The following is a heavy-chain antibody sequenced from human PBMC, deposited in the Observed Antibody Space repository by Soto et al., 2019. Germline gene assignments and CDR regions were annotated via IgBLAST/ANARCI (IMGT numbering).Heavy chain of an antibody. CDR1: GGSISSGDYY. D-gene: IGHD3-10*01. J-gene: IGHJ4*02. V-gene: IGHV4-30-4*01. Sequence: PSETLSLTCTVSGGSISSGDYYWSWIRQPPGKGLEWIGYIYYSGSTYYNPSLKSRVTISVDTSKNQFSLKLSSVTAADTAVYYCARAGYGSVSYRIGFPDFWGQGTLVTVSS. CDR2: IYYSGST. CDR3: ARAGYGSVSYRIGFPDF.